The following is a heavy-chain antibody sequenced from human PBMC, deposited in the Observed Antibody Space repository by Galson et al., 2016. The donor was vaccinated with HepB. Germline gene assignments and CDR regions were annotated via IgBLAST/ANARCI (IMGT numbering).Heavy chain of an antibody. CDR3: AGGVRLQLLWYYYYAMDV. CDR1: GFTFTNYW. J-gene: IGHJ6*02. CDR2: IKQDGSEK. V-gene: IGHV3-7*01. D-gene: IGHD6-6*01. Sequence: LRLSCAASGFTFTNYWLSWVRQAPGKGLEWVANIKQDGSEKYNVDSVTGRFTISRDNAKNSLYLQMSSLRVEDTAIYYCAGGVRLQLLWYYYYAMDVWGQGTTVTVSS.